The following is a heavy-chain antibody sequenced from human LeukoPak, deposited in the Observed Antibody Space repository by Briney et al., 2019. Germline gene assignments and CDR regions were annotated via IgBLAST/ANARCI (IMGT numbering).Heavy chain of an antibody. J-gene: IGHJ4*02. Sequence: PSQTLSLTCAVSGGSITTTNWWSWVRQPPGKGLEWIGEVHLSGATNYNPSLESRVSMSIDKSKNHLSLEVTSVTAADTAIYYCTRESGAFSPFGFWGQGTLLTVSS. CDR2: VHLSGAT. CDR3: TRESGAFSPFGF. D-gene: IGHD1-26*01. V-gene: IGHV4-4*02. CDR1: GGSITTTNW.